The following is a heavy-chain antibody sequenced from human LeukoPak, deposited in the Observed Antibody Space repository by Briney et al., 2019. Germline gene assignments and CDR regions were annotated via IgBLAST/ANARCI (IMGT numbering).Heavy chain of an antibody. Sequence: SETLSLTCAVYGGSFSGYYWSWIRQPPGKGLEWIGEINHSGSTNYNPSLKSRVTISVDTSKNQFPLKLSSVTAADTAVYYCARVSSGWYQYNWFDPWGQGTLVTVSS. V-gene: IGHV4-34*01. J-gene: IGHJ5*02. CDR3: ARVSSGWYQYNWFDP. D-gene: IGHD6-19*01. CDR2: INHSGST. CDR1: GGSFSGYY.